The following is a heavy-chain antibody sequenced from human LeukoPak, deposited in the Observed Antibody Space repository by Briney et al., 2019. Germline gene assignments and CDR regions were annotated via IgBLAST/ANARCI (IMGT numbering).Heavy chain of an antibody. CDR2: ISYVGSNK. CDR3: ARDLSGIAGYTYVRGIDY. V-gene: IGHV3-30*04. Sequence: GGSLTLSCPASGFTFRSYAMHWVRQAPGKGLEWVAVISYVGSNKYYADSVKDRLTISRDNAKNSLYLQMNSVRAEDTAVYYCARDLSGIAGYTYVRGIDYWGEGTLVTVYS. CDR1: GFTFRSYA. J-gene: IGHJ4*02. D-gene: IGHD5-18*01.